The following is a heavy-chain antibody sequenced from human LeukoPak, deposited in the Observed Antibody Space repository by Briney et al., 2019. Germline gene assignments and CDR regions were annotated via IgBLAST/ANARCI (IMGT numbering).Heavy chain of an antibody. CDR2: IYHSGST. D-gene: IGHD3-22*01. J-gene: IGHJ4*02. Sequence: SETLSLTCAVSGGSISSGGYSWSWIRQPPGKGLEWIGYIYHSGSTYYNPSLKSRVTISVDRSKNQFSLKLSSVTAADTAVYYCARENFHYDSSGYSRFDYWGQGTLVTVSS. V-gene: IGHV4-30-2*01. CDR3: ARENFHYDSSGYSRFDY. CDR1: GGSISSGGYS.